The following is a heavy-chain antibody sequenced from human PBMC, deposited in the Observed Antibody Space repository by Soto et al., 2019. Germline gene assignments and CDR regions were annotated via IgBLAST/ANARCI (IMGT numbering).Heavy chain of an antibody. J-gene: IGHJ5*02. CDR3: AKDPSGLYDFWSGYLNWFDP. CDR2: ISSDGSSR. Sequence: GGSLRLSCAASGFTFSSYWMHWVRQAPGKGLVWVSRISSDGSSRSYADSVKGRFTVSRDNAKNTLYLQMNSLRAEDTAVYYCAKDPSGLYDFWSGYLNWFDPWGQGTLVTVSS. CDR1: GFTFSSYW. V-gene: IGHV3-74*01. D-gene: IGHD3-3*01.